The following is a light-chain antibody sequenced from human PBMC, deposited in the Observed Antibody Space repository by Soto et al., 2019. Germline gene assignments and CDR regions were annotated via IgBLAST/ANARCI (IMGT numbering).Light chain of an antibody. CDR1: SSDVGGYNY. Sequence: QSALTQPPSASGSPGQSVTISCTGTSSDVGGYNYVSWFQQHPGKAPKLIIYDVSKRPSGVPDRFSGSKSGNTASLTISGLQAEDEADYYCNSYRSTSARYVFGTGTKVTVL. J-gene: IGLJ1*01. CDR2: DVS. CDR3: NSYRSTSARYV. V-gene: IGLV2-8*01.